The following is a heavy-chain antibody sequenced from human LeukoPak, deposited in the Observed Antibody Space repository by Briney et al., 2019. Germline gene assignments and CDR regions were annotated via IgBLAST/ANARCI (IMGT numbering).Heavy chain of an antibody. V-gene: IGHV1-2*04. J-gene: IGHJ4*02. CDR2: INPNSGDT. CDR1: GFTFTGYY. D-gene: IGHD2-8*01. CDR3: LCMLDVRDY. Sequence: ASVQVSCKASGFTFTGYYIHWVRQAPGQGLEWMGWINPNSGDTRYAEKFQGWVTMTRDTSISTAYMELGRLKSDDTAMYYCLCMLDVRDYWGQGTLVTVSS.